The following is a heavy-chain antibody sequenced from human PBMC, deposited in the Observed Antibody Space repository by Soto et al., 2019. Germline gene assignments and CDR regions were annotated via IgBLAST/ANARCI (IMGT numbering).Heavy chain of an antibody. Sequence: ASVKVSCKASGYTFTSYGISWVRQAPGQGLEWMGWISAYNGNTNYAQKLQGWVTMTRDTSISTAYMELSRLRSDDTAVNYCARGGSIAARSYYYYYYGMDVWGQGTTVTVSS. D-gene: IGHD6-6*01. J-gene: IGHJ6*02. CDR3: ARGGSIAARSYYYYYYGMDV. CDR1: GYTFTSYG. V-gene: IGHV1-18*01. CDR2: ISAYNGNT.